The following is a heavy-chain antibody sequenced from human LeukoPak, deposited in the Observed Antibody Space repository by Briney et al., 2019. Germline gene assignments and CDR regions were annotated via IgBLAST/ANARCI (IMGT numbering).Heavy chain of an antibody. Sequence: GGSLRLSCAASGFLFNNYAMMWVRQAQGQGLEWVSSITGGGRTYYADSVKGRFTISRDNSKDTLYLQMNSLRAEDTALYFCARDPNGDYIGAFDFLGQGTVVTVSS. CDR1: GFLFNNYA. CDR3: ARDPNGDYIGAFDF. CDR2: ITGGGRT. D-gene: IGHD4-17*01. J-gene: IGHJ3*01. V-gene: IGHV3-23*01.